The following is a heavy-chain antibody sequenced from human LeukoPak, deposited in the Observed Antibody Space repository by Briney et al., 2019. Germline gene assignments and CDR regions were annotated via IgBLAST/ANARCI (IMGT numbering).Heavy chain of an antibody. J-gene: IGHJ4*02. CDR3: AKSDYSSPYFDY. V-gene: IGHV3-30*18. CDR2: ISYDGSNT. Sequence: GGSLRLSCAASGFTFSSYGIHWVRQAPGKGLEWVAVISYDGSNTEYADSVRGRFTISRDSSKNTVFLQMNSLRVEDTAVYFCAKSDYSSPYFDYWGQGTLVTVSS. CDR1: GFTFSSYG. D-gene: IGHD6-13*01.